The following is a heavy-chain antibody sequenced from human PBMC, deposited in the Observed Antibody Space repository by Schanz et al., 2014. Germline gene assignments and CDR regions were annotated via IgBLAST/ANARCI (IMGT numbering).Heavy chain of an antibody. V-gene: IGHV3-30*02. CDR1: GFTLSSYG. J-gene: IGHJ4*02. Sequence: VQLLESGGGLVQPGGSLRLSCLASGFTLSSYGMHWVRQAPGKGLEWVAFINSDGTKRFYADSVKGRFTISRDNFKGALYLQMSSLRAEDTAVYYCAKSLESCPGGRCSRGYFDYWGQGTLVTVSS. D-gene: IGHD2-8*02. CDR2: INSDGTKR. CDR3: AKSLESCPGGRCSRGYFDY.